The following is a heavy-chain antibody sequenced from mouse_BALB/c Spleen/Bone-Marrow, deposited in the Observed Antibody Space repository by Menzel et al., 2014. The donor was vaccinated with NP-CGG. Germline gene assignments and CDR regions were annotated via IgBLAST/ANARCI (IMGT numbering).Heavy chain of an antibody. V-gene: IGHV1-18*01. Sequence: EVQVVESGPELVKPGASMKISCKASGFSFTGYTMNWVKQSHGKNLEWIGLINPYNGGTSYNLKFKGKATLTVDKSFSTAYMELLSLTSEDSAVYYCARADYYFDYWGQGTPLTVSS. CDR1: GFSFTGYT. CDR2: INPYNGGT. CDR3: ARADYYFDY. J-gene: IGHJ2*01.